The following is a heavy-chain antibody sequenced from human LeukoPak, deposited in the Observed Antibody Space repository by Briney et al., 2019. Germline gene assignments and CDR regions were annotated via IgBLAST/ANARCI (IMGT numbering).Heavy chain of an antibody. CDR3: AKDTPGMGFDY. D-gene: IGHD6-13*01. V-gene: IGHV3-9*01. Sequence: GRSLRLSCAASGFTFDDYAMHWVRQAPGKGLEWVSGITWNSGNIVYADSVKGRFTISRDNAKNSRYLQMDSLRAEDTALYYCAKDTPGMGFDYWGQGTPVTVSS. J-gene: IGHJ4*02. CDR1: GFTFDDYA. CDR2: ITWNSGNI.